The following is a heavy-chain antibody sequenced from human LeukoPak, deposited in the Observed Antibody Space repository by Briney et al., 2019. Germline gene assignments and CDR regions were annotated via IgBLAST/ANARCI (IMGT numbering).Heavy chain of an antibody. Sequence: SETLSLTCTVSGGSISSYYWSWIRQPPGKGLGWIGYIYYSGSTNYNPSLKSRVTISVDTSKNQFSLKLSSVTAADTAVYYCARHVGIQLWPTKYYYYGMDVWGQGTTVTVSS. V-gene: IGHV4-59*08. CDR3: ARHVGIQLWPTKYYYYGMDV. J-gene: IGHJ6*02. CDR2: IYYSGST. D-gene: IGHD5-18*01. CDR1: GGSISSYY.